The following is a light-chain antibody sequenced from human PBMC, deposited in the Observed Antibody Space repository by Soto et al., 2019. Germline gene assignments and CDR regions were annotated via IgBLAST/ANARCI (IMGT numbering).Light chain of an antibody. CDR2: EVS. CDR3: SSYTSSNTLV. J-gene: IGLJ2*01. V-gene: IGLV2-14*01. Sequence: QSVLTQPASVSGSPGQSITISCTGTSSDVGYYNYVSWFQQYPGKAPKLMIYEVSNRPSGVSFRFSGSKSGNTASLTISGLQAEDEADYYCSSYTSSNTLVLGGGTKLTVL. CDR1: SSDVGYYNY.